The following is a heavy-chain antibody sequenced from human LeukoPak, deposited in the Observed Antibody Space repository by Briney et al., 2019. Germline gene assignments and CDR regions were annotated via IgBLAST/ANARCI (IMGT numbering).Heavy chain of an antibody. CDR1: GGSISSGDYY. J-gene: IGHJ4*02. CDR3: ARAPGGEPFDY. V-gene: IGHV4-30-4*08. D-gene: IGHD1-26*01. Sequence: SQTLSLTCTVSGGSISSGDYYWSWIRQPPGKGLEWIGYIYYSGSTYYNPSLKSRVTISVDTSKNQFSLKLNSVIAADTAVYYCARAPGGEPFDYWGQGTLVTVSS. CDR2: IYYSGST.